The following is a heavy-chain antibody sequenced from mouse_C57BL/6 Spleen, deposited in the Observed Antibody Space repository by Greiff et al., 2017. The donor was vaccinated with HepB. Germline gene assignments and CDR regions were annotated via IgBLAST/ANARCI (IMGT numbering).Heavy chain of an antibody. J-gene: IGHJ4*01. CDR1: GYTFTSYW. D-gene: IGHD1-1*01. CDR3: ARNYGSSLYAMDY. Sequence: QVQLQQPGAELVKPGASVKLSCKASGYTFTSYWMQWVKQRPGQGLEWIGEIDPSDSYTNYNQKFKGKATLTVDTSSSTAYMHLSSLTSEDSAVYYCARNYGSSLYAMDYWGQGTSVTVSS. CDR2: IDPSDSYT. V-gene: IGHV1-50*01.